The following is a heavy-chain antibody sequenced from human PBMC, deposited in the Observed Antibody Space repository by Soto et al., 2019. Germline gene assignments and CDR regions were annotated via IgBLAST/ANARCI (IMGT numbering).Heavy chain of an antibody. CDR2: INAGNGNT. D-gene: IGHD3-22*01. CDR1: GYTFTSYA. CDR3: AREPPNYYDSSGYYLGNYYYYGMDV. V-gene: IGHV1-3*01. Sequence: QVQLVQSGAEVKKPGASVKVSCKASGYTFTSYAMHWVSQAPGQRLEWMGWINAGNGNTKYSQKFQGRVTINRDTSASTAYMELSSLRSEDTAVYYCAREPPNYYDSSGYYLGNYYYYGMDVWGQGTTVTVSS. J-gene: IGHJ6*02.